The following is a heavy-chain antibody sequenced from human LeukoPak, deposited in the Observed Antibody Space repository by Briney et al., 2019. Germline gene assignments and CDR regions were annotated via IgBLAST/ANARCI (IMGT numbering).Heavy chain of an antibody. J-gene: IGHJ5*02. D-gene: IGHD4-17*01. CDR1: GGSISSSSYY. CDR3: ARVSPGNGDYASFDP. Sequence: SETLSLTCTVSGGSISSSSYYWGWIRQPPGKGLEWIGSIYYSGSTNYNPSLKSRVTISVDTSKNQFSLKLSSVTAAVTAVYYCARVSPGNGDYASFDPWGQGTLVTVSS. CDR2: IYYSGST. V-gene: IGHV4-39*07.